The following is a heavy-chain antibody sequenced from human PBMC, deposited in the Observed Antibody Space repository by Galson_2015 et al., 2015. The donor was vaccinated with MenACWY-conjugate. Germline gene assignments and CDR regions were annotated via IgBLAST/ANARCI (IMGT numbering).Heavy chain of an antibody. CDR2: ISTYNGNA. Sequence: SVKVSCKAAGYIFTNFGITWVRKAPGQGLEWMGWISTYNGNANYAPKVRDRVMMTTDTSTNTVHMELKRLTSNDTAVYFCARDPIGRHDSSSWFWSDWGQGTPVTVSS. V-gene: IGHV1-18*01. CDR3: ARDPIGRHDSSSWFWSD. J-gene: IGHJ4*02. CDR1: GYIFTNFG. D-gene: IGHD6-13*01.